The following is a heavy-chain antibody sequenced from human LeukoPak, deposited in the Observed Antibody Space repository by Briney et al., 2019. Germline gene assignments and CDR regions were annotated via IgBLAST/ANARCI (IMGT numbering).Heavy chain of an antibody. V-gene: IGHV3-9*01. CDR2: ISWNSGSI. Sequence: PGRSLRLSCAASGFTFGDYAMHWVRQAPGKGLEGVSGISWNSGSIGYADSVKGRFTISRDNAKNSLYLQMNSLRAEDTALYYCAKDIKLICSGQFDYWGQGTLATVSS. D-gene: IGHD2-15*01. CDR3: AKDIKLICSGQFDY. CDR1: GFTFGDYA. J-gene: IGHJ4*02.